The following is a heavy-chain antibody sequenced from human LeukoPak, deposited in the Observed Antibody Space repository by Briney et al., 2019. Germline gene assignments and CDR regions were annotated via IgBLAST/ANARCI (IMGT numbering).Heavy chain of an antibody. CDR1: GGSISSSSYY. CDR2: IYYSGST. V-gene: IGHV4-39*07. J-gene: IGHJ4*02. D-gene: IGHD6-13*01. Sequence: KPSETLSLTCTVSGGSISSSSYYWGWIRQPPGKGLEWIGSIYYSGSTYYNPSLKSRVTISVDTSKNQFSLKLSSVTAADTAVYYCASAVRAAAVLPPDYWGQGTLVTVSS. CDR3: ASAVRAAAVLPPDY.